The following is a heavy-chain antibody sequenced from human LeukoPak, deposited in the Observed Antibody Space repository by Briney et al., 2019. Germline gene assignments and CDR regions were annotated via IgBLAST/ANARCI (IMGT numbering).Heavy chain of an antibody. CDR3: ARVPAGVSSSPPNYFDY. D-gene: IGHD2-2*01. V-gene: IGHV3-21*01. CDR1: GFTFSNYS. J-gene: IGHJ4*02. CDR2: ISSSSSYI. Sequence: NSGGSLRLSCAASGFTFSNYSMNWVRQAPGKGLEWVSSISSSSSYIYYADSVKGRFTISRDNAKNSLYLQMNSLRAEDTAVYYCARVPAGVSSSPPNYFDYWGQGTLVTVSS.